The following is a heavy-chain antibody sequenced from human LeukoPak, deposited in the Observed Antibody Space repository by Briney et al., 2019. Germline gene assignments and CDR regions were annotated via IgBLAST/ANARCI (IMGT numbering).Heavy chain of an antibody. J-gene: IGHJ4*02. Sequence: GGSLRLSCAASGFTVSSNYMSWARQAPGKGLEWVSVIYSGGSTYYADSVEGRFTISRDNSKNTLYLQMNSLRAEDTAVYYCAKPEDSGYDGLVWGQGTLVTVSS. CDR3: AKPEDSGYDGLV. CDR2: IYSGGST. V-gene: IGHV3-53*01. CDR1: GFTVSSNY. D-gene: IGHD5-12*01.